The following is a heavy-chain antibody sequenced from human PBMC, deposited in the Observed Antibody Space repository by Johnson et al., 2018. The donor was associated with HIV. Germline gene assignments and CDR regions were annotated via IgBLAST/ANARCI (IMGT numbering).Heavy chain of an antibody. D-gene: IGHD1-26*01. CDR2: IWYDGSNK. Sequence: VQLVESGGGVVQPGRSLRLSCAASGFTFSSYGMHWVRQAPGKGLEWVAVIWYDGSNKHYADSVKGRFTISRDNSKNTLYLQMNSLRAEDTAVYYCAKWSIVGATFSDAFDIWGQGTMVTVSS. CDR3: AKWSIVGATFSDAFDI. J-gene: IGHJ3*02. V-gene: IGHV3-33*06. CDR1: GFTFSSYG.